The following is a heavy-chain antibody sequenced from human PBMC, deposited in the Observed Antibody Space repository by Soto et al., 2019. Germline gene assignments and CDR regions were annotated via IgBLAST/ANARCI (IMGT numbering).Heavy chain of an antibody. CDR1: GFTFSTYG. CDR2: IWFDGSNT. J-gene: IGHJ6*02. CDR3: ARVEAPLIHSDHYYYGMDV. Sequence: GSLSLSCEGSGFTFSTYGMHWVRQSPGKGLQWVAVIWFDGSNTYYADSVKGRFTISRDNSKNTLYLQMNNLRVEDTAVYHCARVEAPLIHSDHYYYGMDVWGQGTKVTVSS. D-gene: IGHD5-18*01. V-gene: IGHV3-33*01.